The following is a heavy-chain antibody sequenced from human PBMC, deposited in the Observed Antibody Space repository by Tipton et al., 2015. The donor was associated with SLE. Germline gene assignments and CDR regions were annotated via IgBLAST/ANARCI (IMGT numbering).Heavy chain of an antibody. Sequence: TLSLTCAVYGGSFSGYYWSWIRQPPGKGLEWIGEINHSGSTNYNPSLKSRVTISVDTSKNQFSLKLSSVTAADTAVYYCARGGVTIFGVVIRSKLDVWGQGTTVTVSS. J-gene: IGHJ6*02. D-gene: IGHD3-3*01. V-gene: IGHV4-34*01. CDR3: ARGGVTIFGVVIRSKLDV. CDR2: INHSGST. CDR1: GGSFSGYY.